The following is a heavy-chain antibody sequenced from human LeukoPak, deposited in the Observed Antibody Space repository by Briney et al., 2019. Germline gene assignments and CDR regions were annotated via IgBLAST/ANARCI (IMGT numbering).Heavy chain of an antibody. CDR2: IKQDGSEK. J-gene: IGHJ4*02. CDR1: GFTFSSYA. V-gene: IGHV3-7*01. Sequence: GGSLRLSCAASGFTFSSYAMSWVRQAPGKGLEWVANIKQDGSEKSYVDSVKGRFTISRDNAKNSLYLQMNSLRAEDTAVYYCVRDIDGYYYGTIGPYLWFDYWGQGAQVTVSS. CDR3: VRDIDGYYYGTIGPYLWFDY. D-gene: IGHD3-22*01.